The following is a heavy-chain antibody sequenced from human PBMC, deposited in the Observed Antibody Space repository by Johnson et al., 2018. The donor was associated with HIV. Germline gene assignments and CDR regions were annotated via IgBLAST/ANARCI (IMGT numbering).Heavy chain of an antibody. CDR3: AREKTTPDAFDI. Sequence: QVRLVESGGGVVQPGRSLRLSCAASGFTFSSYAMHWVRQAPGKGLEWVAVIWYDGSNNYYADSVKGRFTISKDNSRNTLFLHMNSLRADDTAVYYCAREKTTPDAFDIWGQGTMVTVSS. D-gene: IGHD4-11*01. CDR2: IWYDGSNN. J-gene: IGHJ3*02. CDR1: GFTFSSYA. V-gene: IGHV3-33*08.